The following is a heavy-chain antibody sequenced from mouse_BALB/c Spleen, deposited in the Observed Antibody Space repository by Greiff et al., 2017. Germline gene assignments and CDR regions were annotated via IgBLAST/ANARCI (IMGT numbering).Heavy chain of an antibody. CDR3: ARGDYGSSYGAWFAY. Sequence: DVKLVESGGGLVKPGGSLKLSCAASGFTFSSYAMSWVRQTPEKRLEWVASISSGGSTYYPDSVKGRFTISRDNARNILYLQMSSLRSEDTAMYYCARGDYGSSYGAWFAYWGQGTLVTVSA. CDR2: ISSGGST. CDR1: GFTFSSYA. J-gene: IGHJ3*01. D-gene: IGHD1-1*01. V-gene: IGHV5-6-5*01.